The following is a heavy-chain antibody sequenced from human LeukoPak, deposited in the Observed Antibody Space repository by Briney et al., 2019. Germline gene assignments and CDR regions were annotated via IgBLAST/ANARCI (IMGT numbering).Heavy chain of an antibody. D-gene: IGHD3-22*01. CDR2: IKEDGSEE. J-gene: IGHJ3*01. V-gene: IGHV3-7*01. CDR1: GFTFSSYW. CDR3: ARDWLAGNPYHAFDL. Sequence: GGSLRLSCAASGFTFSSYWMTWVRQAPGKGLECVANIKEDGSEEYYVDSVKGRFSISRDNAKNSLHLQMNSLRAENTAVYYCARDWLAGNPYHAFDLWGKGTMVTVSS.